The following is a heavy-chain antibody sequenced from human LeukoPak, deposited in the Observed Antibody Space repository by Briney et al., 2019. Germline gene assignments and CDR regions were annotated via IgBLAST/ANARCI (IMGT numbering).Heavy chain of an antibody. D-gene: IGHD6-13*01. J-gene: IGHJ4*02. CDR2: FDPEDGET. V-gene: IGHV1-24*01. CDR1: GYTLTELS. Sequence: ASVKVSCKVSGYTLTELSMHWVRQAPGKGLEWMGGFDPEDGETIYAQKFQGRVTITRNTSISTAYMEPSSLRSEDTAVYYCARGSSSSWYDPVDYWGQGTLVTVSS. CDR3: ARGSSSSWYDPVDY.